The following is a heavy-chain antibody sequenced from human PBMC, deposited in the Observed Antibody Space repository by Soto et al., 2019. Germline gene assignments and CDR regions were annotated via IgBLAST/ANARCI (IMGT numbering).Heavy chain of an antibody. J-gene: IGHJ4*02. CDR3: ARALYYYDNSGLAF. Sequence: QIHLEQSGPEVKKPGASVKVSCKASGYTFTSYGISWVRLAPGQGLEWMGWINIYGGGTNYAQKYQDRVTMNRDTSTNTVYLEMRSLTSDDTAIYYCARALYYYDNSGLAFWGQGTLVSVSS. D-gene: IGHD3-22*01. CDR1: GYTFTSYG. CDR2: INIYGGGT. V-gene: IGHV1-18*01.